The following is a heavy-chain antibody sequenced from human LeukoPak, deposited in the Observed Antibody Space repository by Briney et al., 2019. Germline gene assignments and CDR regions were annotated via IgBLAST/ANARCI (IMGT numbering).Heavy chain of an antibody. Sequence: GGSLRLSCAASGFTFSTYSMNWVRQAPGKGLEWVSYISNSSTTIYYADSVKGRFTISRDNAKNSLYLQMNSLRDGDTAVYYCARPTVQTSGWLGYWGQGTPVTVSS. D-gene: IGHD6-19*01. V-gene: IGHV3-48*02. J-gene: IGHJ4*02. CDR2: ISNSSTTI. CDR3: ARPTVQTSGWLGY. CDR1: GFTFSTYS.